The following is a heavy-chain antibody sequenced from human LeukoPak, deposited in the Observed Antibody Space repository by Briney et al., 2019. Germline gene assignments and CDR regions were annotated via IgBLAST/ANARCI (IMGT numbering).Heavy chain of an antibody. CDR2: ITATSRHI. CDR1: GVTFSGYS. Sequence: GGSLRLSCAAPGVTFSGYSVNWVRQAPGKGLEWVSAITATSRHIYYADSVKGRFTISRDNSKNTLYLQMNSLRAEDTAVYYCAKDLRFSSWHYFDYWGQGTLVTVSS. D-gene: IGHD6-13*01. J-gene: IGHJ4*02. CDR3: AKDLRFSSWHYFDY. V-gene: IGHV3-21*04.